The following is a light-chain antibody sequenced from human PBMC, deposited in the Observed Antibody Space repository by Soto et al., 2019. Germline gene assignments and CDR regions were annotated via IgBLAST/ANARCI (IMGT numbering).Light chain of an antibody. Sequence: EYVLTQSPGTLSLSPGETATLSCGASQSINLNYLAWYQVKPGQAPRLLIYAVSTRATDIPDRFSGSGSGTDFTLTISRLEPEDVAVYYCQQYGTSRGTFGQGTKLEIK. CDR1: QSINLNY. V-gene: IGKV3-20*01. CDR3: QQYGTSRGT. J-gene: IGKJ2*01. CDR2: AVS.